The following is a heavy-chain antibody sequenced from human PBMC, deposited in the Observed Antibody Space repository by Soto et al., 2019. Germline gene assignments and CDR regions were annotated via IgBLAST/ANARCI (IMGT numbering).Heavy chain of an antibody. CDR3: ARVKLAGRGSFHD. CDR1: CGSISAYY. Sequence: ASETLSLTCTVSCGSISAYYWGWIRQPPGKGLEWIGSIYHSGNTYYNPSLKSRVTLSIDTSKNQFSLKLRSVTAADTAMYYCARVKLAGRGSFHDWGQGTLVTVSS. D-gene: IGHD3-3*02. J-gene: IGHJ4*02. CDR2: IYHSGNT. V-gene: IGHV4-38-2*02.